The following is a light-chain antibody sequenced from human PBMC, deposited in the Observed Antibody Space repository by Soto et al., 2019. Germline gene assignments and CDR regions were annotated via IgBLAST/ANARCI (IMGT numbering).Light chain of an antibody. CDR1: SGHISYA. Sequence: QPVLTQSPSGSASLGASVKLTCTLSSGHISYAIAWHQQQPEKGPRYLMKVNSDGSHNNGDGIPDRFSGSSSGAERYLTISSLQSDDEGDYYCQSWGTGIGVFGGGTKVTVL. CDR2: VNSDGSH. V-gene: IGLV4-69*01. CDR3: QSWGTGIGV. J-gene: IGLJ2*01.